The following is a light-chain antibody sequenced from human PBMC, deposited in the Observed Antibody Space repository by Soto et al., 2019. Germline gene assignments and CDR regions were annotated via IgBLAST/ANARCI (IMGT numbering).Light chain of an antibody. V-gene: IGKV1-5*03. J-gene: IGKJ1*01. CDR3: QQSNTYSWT. Sequence: DIQMTQSPSTLSASVGDRVTITCRASQSISNWLAWYQQKPGKAPKLLIYLASSLESGXXXRXSGXGSGKALNITIRNLQPDDFATYYCQQSNTYSWTLGQGTKVDIK. CDR1: QSISNW. CDR2: LAS.